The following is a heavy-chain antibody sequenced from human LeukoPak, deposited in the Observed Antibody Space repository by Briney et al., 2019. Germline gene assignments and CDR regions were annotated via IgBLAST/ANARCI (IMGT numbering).Heavy chain of an antibody. J-gene: IGHJ5*02. CDR3: ATGSGFYNWFDP. Sequence: SETLSLTCTVSGGSISSSYWSWMRQPPGKGLEWIGYIHYSGSTNYNPSLKSRVFISVGTSKKQFSLKLSSVTAADTAVYYCATGSGFYNWFDPWGQGTLVTVSS. D-gene: IGHD3-22*01. CDR2: IHYSGST. V-gene: IGHV4-59*01. CDR1: GGSISSSY.